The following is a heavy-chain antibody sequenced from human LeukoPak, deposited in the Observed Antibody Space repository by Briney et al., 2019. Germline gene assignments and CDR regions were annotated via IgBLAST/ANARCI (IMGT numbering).Heavy chain of an antibody. J-gene: IGHJ4*02. D-gene: IGHD1-26*01. Sequence: PGGSLRLSCAASGFTFSSDAMNWVRQAPGKGLEWVSGISGSGAITYYADSVKGRFTISRDSAKSSLYLQMNSLRAEDTAFYYCAKGASGGELYSFDYWGRGTLVTVSS. CDR1: GFTFSSDA. CDR2: ISGSGAIT. CDR3: AKGASGGELYSFDY. V-gene: IGHV3-23*01.